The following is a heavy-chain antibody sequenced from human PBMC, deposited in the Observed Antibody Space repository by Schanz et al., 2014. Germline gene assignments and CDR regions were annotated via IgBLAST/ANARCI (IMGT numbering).Heavy chain of an antibody. CDR3: ARDAMRGATGGYGMDV. CDR2: IYHSGNT. CDR1: GASISSSNW. V-gene: IGHV4-4*02. Sequence: QVQLQESGPGLAKPSGTLSLPCAVSGASISSSNWWSWVRQPPVKGLEWIGGIYHSGNTIYNAARKSRVTIDVDKAKTQFARRVRRGTAADTAVYVCARDAMRGATGGYGMDVWGQGTTVTVSS. D-gene: IGHD2-8*02. J-gene: IGHJ6*02.